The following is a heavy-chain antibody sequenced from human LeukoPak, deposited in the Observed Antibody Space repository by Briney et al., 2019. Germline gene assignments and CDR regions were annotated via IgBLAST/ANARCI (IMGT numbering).Heavy chain of an antibody. CDR1: GFTFDDYA. V-gene: IGHV3-9*01. CDR2: ISWNSGSI. Sequence: PGGSLTLSCAASGFTFDDYAMHWVRQAPGQGLEWVSGISWNSGSIGYADSVKGRFTISRDNSKNTLYLQMNSLRAEDTAIYYCAKDVDYGDYVVYWGQGTLVTVSS. D-gene: IGHD4-17*01. J-gene: IGHJ4*02. CDR3: AKDVDYGDYVVY.